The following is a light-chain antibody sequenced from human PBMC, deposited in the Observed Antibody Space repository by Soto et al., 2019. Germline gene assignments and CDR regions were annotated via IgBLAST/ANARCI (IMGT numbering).Light chain of an antibody. V-gene: IGKV3-11*01. J-gene: IGKJ5*01. CDR1: QSVDKF. CDR3: KQWKNWPPIT. CDR2: ASS. Sequence: EIELTQSPATLSLSPGETATLSCRASQSVDKFLAWYQQRPGQPPRLLIFASSNRATGVPVRFSGTGSGTVFTLTIGSLEPEDSALYYCKQWKNWPPITFGQGTRLEIK.